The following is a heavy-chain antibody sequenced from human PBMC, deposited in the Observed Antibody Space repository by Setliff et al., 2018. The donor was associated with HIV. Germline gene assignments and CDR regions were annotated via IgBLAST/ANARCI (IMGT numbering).Heavy chain of an antibody. D-gene: IGHD6-19*01. CDR3: AREDNGWYYFDY. J-gene: IGHJ4*02. CDR1: GASIISHY. V-gene: IGHV4-59*11. Sequence: PSETLSLTCTVSGASIISHYYSWIRQPPGKGLEWIGYIYNRDFTTYNPSLKSRVTISVDTSKNQFSLKLSSVTAADTAVYYCAREDNGWYYFDYWGQGTLVTVSS. CDR2: IYNRDFT.